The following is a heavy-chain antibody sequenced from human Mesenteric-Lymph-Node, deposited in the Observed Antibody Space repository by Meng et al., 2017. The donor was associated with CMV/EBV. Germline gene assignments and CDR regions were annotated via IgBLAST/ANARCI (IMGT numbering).Heavy chain of an antibody. CDR3: VVGARGYHFDY. Sequence: GESLKISCAASGFTFSGSAMHWVRQASGKGLEWVGRIRSKANSYATAYAASVKVRFTISRDDSKNTAYLQMNSLKTEDTAVYYCVVGARGYHFDYWGQGTLVTVSS. D-gene: IGHD1-26*01. V-gene: IGHV3-73*01. CDR1: GFTFSGSA. J-gene: IGHJ4*02. CDR2: IRSKANSYAT.